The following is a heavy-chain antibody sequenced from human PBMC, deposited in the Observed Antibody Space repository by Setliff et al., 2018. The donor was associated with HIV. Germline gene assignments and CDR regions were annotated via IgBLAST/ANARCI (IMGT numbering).Heavy chain of an antibody. D-gene: IGHD4-17*01. Sequence: RASVKVSCKASGYTFATYAVLWVRQAPGQRLESMGWINPGNGNTKYSQKFQGRVTISMDASATTLYMELSSLRSEDTAVYYCARGRGNDYGDYSYYYMDVWGKGTTVTVSS. V-gene: IGHV1-3*01. J-gene: IGHJ6*03. CDR3: ARGRGNDYGDYSYYYMDV. CDR1: GYTFATYA. CDR2: INPGNGNT.